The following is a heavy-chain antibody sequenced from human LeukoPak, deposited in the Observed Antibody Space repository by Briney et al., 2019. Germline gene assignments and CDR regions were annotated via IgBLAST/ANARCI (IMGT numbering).Heavy chain of an antibody. V-gene: IGHV1-8*01. CDR1: GYTFTSYD. CDR3: ARVRRVYYYYGMDV. J-gene: IGHJ6*02. Sequence: ASVKVSCQASGYTFTSYDINWVRQATGQGLEWLGWMNPNSGNTGYAQKFQGRVTMTRNTSISTAYVELSSLRSEDTAVYYCARVRRVYYYYGMDVWGQGTTVTVSS. CDR2: MNPNSGNT.